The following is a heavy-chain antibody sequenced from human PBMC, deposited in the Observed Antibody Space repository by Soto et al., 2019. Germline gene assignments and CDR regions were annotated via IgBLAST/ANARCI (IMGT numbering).Heavy chain of an antibody. J-gene: IGHJ4*02. D-gene: IGHD6-25*01. CDR3: ARDPPRSYSSDWMEDSDY. CDR1: GVRVSINY. Sequence: LKVSWASSGVRVSINYSSLVLQAPGKGLEWISVFYPGGSTYYAGPVKCRITISRDNSKNTLYLQMNSLRDEDTAVYYCARDPPRSYSSDWMEDSDYWGQGALVTVSS. CDR2: FYPGGST. V-gene: IGHV3-53*01.